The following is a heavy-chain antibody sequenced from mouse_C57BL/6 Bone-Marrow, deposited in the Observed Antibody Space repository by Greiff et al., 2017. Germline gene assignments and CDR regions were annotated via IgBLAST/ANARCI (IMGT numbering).Heavy chain of an antibody. CDR2: IDPSDSYT. D-gene: IGHD2-4*01. CDR1: GYTFTSYW. CDR3: ARRAYDYERYYFDY. V-gene: IGHV1-50*01. J-gene: IGHJ2*01. Sequence: QVQLQQSGAELVKPGASVKLSCKASGYTFTSYWMQWVKQRPGQGLEWIGEIDPSDSYTNYNQKFKGKATLTVDTSSSTAYMQLSSLTSEDSAVYYCARRAYDYERYYFDYWGQGTTLTVSS.